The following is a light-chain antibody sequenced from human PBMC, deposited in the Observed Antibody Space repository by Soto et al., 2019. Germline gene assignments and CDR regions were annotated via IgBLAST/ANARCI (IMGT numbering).Light chain of an antibody. V-gene: IGLV4-69*01. J-gene: IGLJ2*01. CDR1: SGHSTYA. CDR2: LNSDGSH. CDR3: QTWGTGAVV. Sequence: QPVLTQSPSASASLGALVKFTCTLSSGHSTYAIAWHQQQPEKGPRYLMKLNSDGSHTKGDGIPDRFSGSSSGAERYLTISSLQSEDEADYYCQTWGTGAVVFGGGTKLTVL.